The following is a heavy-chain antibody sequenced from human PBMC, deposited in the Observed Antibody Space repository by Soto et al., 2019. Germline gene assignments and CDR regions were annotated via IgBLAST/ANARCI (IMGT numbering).Heavy chain of an antibody. CDR3: AGDRGYSNWFAP. J-gene: IGHJ5*02. D-gene: IGHD5-18*01. V-gene: IGHV4-59*01. Sequence: SRVTISVDTSKNQFSLKLTSVTAADTAVYYCAGDRGYSNWFAPWGQGTLVTVSS.